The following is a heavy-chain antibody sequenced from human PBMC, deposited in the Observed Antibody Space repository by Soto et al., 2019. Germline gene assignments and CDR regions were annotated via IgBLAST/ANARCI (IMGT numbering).Heavy chain of an antibody. Sequence: XXSLRLSFAASGFTVSSNYMRWVPQAPGKGLEWVSVIYSGGSTYYADSVKGRFTISRDNSKNTLYLQMNSLRAEETAVYYCATTLIVVVVAATGAFDIWGQGTMVTVSS. CDR2: IYSGGST. D-gene: IGHD2-15*01. V-gene: IGHV3-66*01. J-gene: IGHJ3*02. CDR3: ATTLIVVVVAATGAFDI. CDR1: GFTVSSNY.